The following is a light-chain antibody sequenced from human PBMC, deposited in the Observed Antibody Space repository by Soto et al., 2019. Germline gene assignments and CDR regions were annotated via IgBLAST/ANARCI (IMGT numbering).Light chain of an antibody. V-gene: IGKV1-33*01. CDR3: QQFDNLPLT. Sequence: DIQMTQSPSSLSASVGDRVTITCQASQDITNYLNWYQQKPWKAPKILIYDASVLEAGVPSRFSGGGSGTHFTLTITSLQAEDVATYYCQQFDNLPLTFGGGTNLEIK. CDR2: DAS. J-gene: IGKJ4*01. CDR1: QDITNY.